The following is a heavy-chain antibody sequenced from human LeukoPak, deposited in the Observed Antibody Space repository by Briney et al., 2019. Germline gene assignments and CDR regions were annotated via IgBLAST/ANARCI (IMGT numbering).Heavy chain of an antibody. V-gene: IGHV1-69*13. Sequence: SVKVSCKASGGTFNSYAISWVRQAPGQGLEWMGGIIPIFGTANYAQKFQGRVTITADESTSTAYMELSSLRSEDTAVYYCARDPRGPAGYDSPARDTFDYWGQGTLVTVSS. CDR2: IIPIFGTA. CDR3: ARDPRGPAGYDSPARDTFDY. D-gene: IGHD3-22*01. J-gene: IGHJ4*02. CDR1: GGTFNSYA.